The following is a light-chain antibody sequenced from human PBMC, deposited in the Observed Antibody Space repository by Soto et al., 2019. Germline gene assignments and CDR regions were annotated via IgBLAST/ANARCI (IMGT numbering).Light chain of an antibody. V-gene: IGKV3-11*01. Sequence: EIVLTQSPATLSLSPGEPATLSCRARQSVSRYLAWSQHNPGQSPRLLVDDATNRATGAPARFSGSGAGTDFTLTISNLDPEDFAVYYCQPRSSSPLTFGAGTKVEIK. J-gene: IGKJ4*01. CDR3: QPRSSSPLT. CDR2: DAT. CDR1: QSVSRY.